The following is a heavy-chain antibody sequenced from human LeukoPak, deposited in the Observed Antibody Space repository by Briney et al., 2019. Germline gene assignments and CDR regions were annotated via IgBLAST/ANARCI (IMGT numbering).Heavy chain of an antibody. CDR1: GFIVSSKY. V-gene: IGHV3-48*01. CDR3: TRGLGFDPY. Sequence: PGGSLRLSCAASGFIVSSKYMSWVRQAPGKGLEWLSYISGSSSIMSYADSVRGRFTISRDNAKNTLYLQMNSLRAEDTAVYYCTRGLGFDPYWGQGTLVTVSS. D-gene: IGHD3-10*01. J-gene: IGHJ4*02. CDR2: ISGSSSIM.